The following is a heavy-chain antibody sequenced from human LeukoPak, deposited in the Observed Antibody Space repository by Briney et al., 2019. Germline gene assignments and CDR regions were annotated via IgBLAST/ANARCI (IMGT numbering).Heavy chain of an antibody. CDR2: INHSGST. D-gene: IGHD3-10*01. J-gene: IGHJ4*02. CDR3: ARGGPTPRGG. CDR1: GGSFSGYC. V-gene: IGHV4-34*01. Sequence: SETLSLTCAVYGGSFSGYCWSWIRQPPGKGLEWIGEINHSGSTNYNPSLKSRVTISVDTSKNQFSLKLSSVTAADTAVYYCARGGPTPRGGWGQGTLVTVSS.